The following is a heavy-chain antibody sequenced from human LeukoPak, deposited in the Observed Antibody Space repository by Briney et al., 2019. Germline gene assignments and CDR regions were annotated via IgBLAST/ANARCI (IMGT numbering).Heavy chain of an antibody. CDR1: GGSLNGTEW. CDR2: TYHSGGG. J-gene: IGHJ5*02. D-gene: IGHD4-23*01. CDR3: ARAHVVTRWFDP. V-gene: IGHV4-4*02. Sequence: SSETLSLTCAVSGGSLNGTEWWNWVRQPPGKGLEWIGETYHSGGGNYNPSLKSRVAISVDKSKNEISLMLTSVTAADTAVYYCARAHVVTRWFDPWGQGTLVTVSS.